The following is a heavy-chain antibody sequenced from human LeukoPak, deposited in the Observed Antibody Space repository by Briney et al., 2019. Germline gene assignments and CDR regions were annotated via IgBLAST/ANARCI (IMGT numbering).Heavy chain of an antibody. CDR3: ARDRRVVSAGTAGWYYYYYMDV. Sequence: SVKVSCKASGGTFSSYAISWVRQAPGQGLEWMGGIIPIFGTANYAQKFQGRVTITADKSTSTAYMELSSLRSEDTAVYYCARDRRVVSAGTAGWYYYYYMDVWGKGTTVTVSS. CDR1: GGTFSSYA. J-gene: IGHJ6*03. CDR2: IIPIFGTA. D-gene: IGHD6-19*01. V-gene: IGHV1-69*06.